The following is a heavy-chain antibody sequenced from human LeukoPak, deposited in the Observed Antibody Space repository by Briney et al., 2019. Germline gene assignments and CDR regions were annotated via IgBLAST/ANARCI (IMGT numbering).Heavy chain of an antibody. V-gene: IGHV3-30*04. D-gene: IGHD5-18*01. CDR2: ISYDGSNK. Sequence: GGSLRLSCAASGFTFSSYAMHWVRQAPGKGLEWVAVISYDGSNKYYADSVKGRFTISRDNSKNTLYLQMNSLRAEDTAVYYCAMGIHQKNDYWGQGTLVTVSS. J-gene: IGHJ4*02. CDR1: GFTFSSYA. CDR3: AMGIHQKNDY.